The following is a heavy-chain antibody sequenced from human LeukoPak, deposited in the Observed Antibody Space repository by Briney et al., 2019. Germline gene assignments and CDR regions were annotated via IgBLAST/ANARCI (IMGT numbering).Heavy chain of an antibody. D-gene: IGHD3-22*01. CDR2: ITSSSTYT. Sequence: GGSLRLSCAASGFSFSSYNMNWVRQTPGKGLEWVSSITSSSTYTFYADSVKGRFTISRDNARNSLYLQMNSLRAEDTAVYYCARDPPAKEPDYYDSSGDYWGQGTLVTVSS. CDR3: ARDPPAKEPDYYDSSGDY. J-gene: IGHJ4*02. V-gene: IGHV3-21*01. CDR1: GFSFSSYN.